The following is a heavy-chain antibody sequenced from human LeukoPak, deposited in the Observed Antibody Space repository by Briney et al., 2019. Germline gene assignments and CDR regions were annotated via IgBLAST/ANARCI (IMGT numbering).Heavy chain of an antibody. V-gene: IGHV3-48*01. CDR1: GFTFSSYS. CDR3: VKLWLGDYYFDY. J-gene: IGHJ4*02. Sequence: PGGSLRLSCAASGFTFSSYSMNWVRQAPGKGLEWVSYISSSSSTIYYADSVKGRFTISRDNSKNTLYLQMSSLRAEDTAVYYCVKLWLGDYYFDYWGQGTLVTVSS. D-gene: IGHD6-19*01. CDR2: ISSSSSTI.